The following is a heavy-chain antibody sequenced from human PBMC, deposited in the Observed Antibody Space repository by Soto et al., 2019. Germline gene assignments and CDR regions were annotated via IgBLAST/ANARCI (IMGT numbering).Heavy chain of an antibody. Sequence: GGSLRLSCAASGFNFNTYWMYWVRQAPGKGLEWVANIDTDGSRKNYVDSVKGRFIISRDNAKNSLLLQMNSLRADDTAVYYCGRVSLDGNYANGVDVWGQGTTVTVSS. V-gene: IGHV3-7*03. CDR1: GFNFNTYW. CDR3: GRVSLDGNYANGVDV. J-gene: IGHJ6*02. D-gene: IGHD4-17*01. CDR2: IDTDGSRK.